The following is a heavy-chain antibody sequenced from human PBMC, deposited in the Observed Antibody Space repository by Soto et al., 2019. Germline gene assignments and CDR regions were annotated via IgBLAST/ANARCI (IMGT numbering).Heavy chain of an antibody. CDR3: ASDRSSGCSKLYYYYYGMDV. CDR2: INAGNGNT. J-gene: IGHJ6*02. Sequence: SVKVCCKASGYTFTKYAMHWGRPAPGQRLEWMGWINAGNGNTKYSQKFQGRGTITRDTSASTAYKELSSLRSEDTAVYYCASDRSSGCSKLYYYYYGMDVSGQGTTVTVSS. D-gene: IGHD6-19*01. CDR1: GYTFTKYA. V-gene: IGHV1-3*01.